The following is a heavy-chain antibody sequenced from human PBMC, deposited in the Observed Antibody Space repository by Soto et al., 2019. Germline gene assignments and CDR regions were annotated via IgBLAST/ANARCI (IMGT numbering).Heavy chain of an antibody. Sequence: RVSRGAAGFTFSPFWVRRVRQTPGKGLVWLSRINMDGTVTPYADSVKGRFTISRDNAKNTLYLQMHSLRAEDTALYFCVRDRGYPDSFDVWGRGTMVTVSS. D-gene: IGHD1-1*01. CDR1: GFTFSPFW. CDR2: INMDGTVT. J-gene: IGHJ3*01. V-gene: IGHV3-74*01. CDR3: VRDRGYPDSFDV.